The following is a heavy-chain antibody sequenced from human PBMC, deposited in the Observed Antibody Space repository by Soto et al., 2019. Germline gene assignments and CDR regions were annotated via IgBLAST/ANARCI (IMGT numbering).Heavy chain of an antibody. Sequence: NRYWKGSGYSNTVDLVGCVRQATGQGLEWMGWISAYNGNTNYAQKLQGRVTMTTDTSTSTAYMELRSLRSDDTAVYYCARDRSENYYDSSGYYTSYYDAFDIWGQGTMVTVSS. CDR1: GYSNTVDL. V-gene: IGHV1-18*01. D-gene: IGHD3-22*01. CDR2: ISAYNGNT. CDR3: ARDRSENYYDSSGYYTSYYDAFDI. J-gene: IGHJ3*02.